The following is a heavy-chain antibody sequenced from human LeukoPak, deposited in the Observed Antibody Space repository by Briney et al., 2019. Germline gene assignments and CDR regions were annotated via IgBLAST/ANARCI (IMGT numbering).Heavy chain of an antibody. CDR3: VRRAAVRGMDF. V-gene: IGHV3-23*01. CDR1: GFIFDTHT. J-gene: IGHJ6*02. Sequence: GGSLRLSGTGSGFIFDTHTLTWVRQAPGKGLKWVASISGSGDSTNYGDSVKGRFTISRDNFKRTVHLEMSNLRADDTAMYYCVRRAAVRGMDFWGLGTTVMVSS. CDR2: ISGSGDST. D-gene: IGHD1-14*01.